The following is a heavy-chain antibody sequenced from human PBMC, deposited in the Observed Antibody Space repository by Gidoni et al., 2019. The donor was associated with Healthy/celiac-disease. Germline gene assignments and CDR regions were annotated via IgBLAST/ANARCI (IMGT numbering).Heavy chain of an antibody. CDR2: ICWTCCSI. CDR1: GFTFDAYA. J-gene: IGHJ6*02. CDR3: AKDMGHPYSGYGYGMDV. D-gene: IGHD5-12*01. Sequence: EVQRGESGGGLVQPGRSRRLSCEASGFTFDAYAMHCGRKAPGKGLECVSCICWTCCSIGSADSVQGRFTISRDNAKTSLYLQMNSLRAEDTALYYCAKDMGHPYSGYGYGMDVWGQGTTVTVSS. V-gene: IGHV3-9*01.